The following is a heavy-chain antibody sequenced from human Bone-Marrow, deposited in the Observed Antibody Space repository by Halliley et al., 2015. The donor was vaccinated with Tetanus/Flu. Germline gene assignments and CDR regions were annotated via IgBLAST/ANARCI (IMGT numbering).Heavy chain of an antibody. J-gene: IGHJ4*02. V-gene: IGHV3-15*01. CDR3: TTVGVRPIGFQY. CDR2: IKSKTAGGTT. D-gene: IGHD2-2*01. CDR1: GFTFSDAW. Sequence: SLRLSCEASGFTFSDAWMNWVRQAPGKGLEWVGRIKSKTAGGTTDYGAPVKGRFTISRDDSKNMLYLQMDSLKTEDTAIYYCTTVGVRPIGFQYWAQGTLVTVSS.